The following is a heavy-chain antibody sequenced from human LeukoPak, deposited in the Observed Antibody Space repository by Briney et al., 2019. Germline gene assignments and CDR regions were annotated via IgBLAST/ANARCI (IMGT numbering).Heavy chain of an antibody. CDR2: ISGSGGST. V-gene: IGHV3-23*01. J-gene: IGHJ4*02. D-gene: IGHD1-26*01. CDR1: GFTFSRNG. CDR3: ARRRDSGSLQHFDY. Sequence: PGGSLRLSCAASGFTFSRNGMTWVRQAPGKGLEWVSAISGSGGSTYYADSVKGRFTISRDNSKNTLYLQMNSLRAEDTAVYYCARRRDSGSLQHFDYWGQGTLVTVSS.